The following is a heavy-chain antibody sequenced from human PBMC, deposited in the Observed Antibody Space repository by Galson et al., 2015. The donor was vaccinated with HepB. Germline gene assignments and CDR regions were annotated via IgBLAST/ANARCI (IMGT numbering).Heavy chain of an antibody. J-gene: IGHJ4*02. CDR2: IYTSGKT. CDR1: GFIVSNNY. D-gene: IGHD6-25*01. V-gene: IGHV3-53*01. Sequence: SLRLSCAASGFIVSNNYMSWVRQAPGKGLEWVSIIYTSGKTYYADSVKGRFTISRDDSENTLYLQMNDLRAEDTALYYCARERDTSGYILRYWGQGTLVTVSS. CDR3: ARERDTSGYILRY.